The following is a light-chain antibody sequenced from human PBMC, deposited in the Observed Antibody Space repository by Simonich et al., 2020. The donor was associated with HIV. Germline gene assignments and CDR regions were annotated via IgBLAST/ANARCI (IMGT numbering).Light chain of an antibody. CDR3: QSYDTSNRWV. CDR2: EDN. V-gene: IGLV6-57*01. CDR1: SGSIASNY. Sequence: NFMLTQPHSVSESPGKTVTISCTRSSGSIASNYVQWYQQRPGRSPTTVIYEDNQRPSGVPARVSGSIDSSSNSASLTISGLKTEDEADYYCQSYDTSNRWVFGGGTKLTVL. J-gene: IGLJ3*02.